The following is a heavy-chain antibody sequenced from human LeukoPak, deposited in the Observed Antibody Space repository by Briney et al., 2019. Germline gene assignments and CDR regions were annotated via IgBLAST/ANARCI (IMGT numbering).Heavy chain of an antibody. V-gene: IGHV4-38-2*02. Sequence: SETLSLTCNVSGYSISSGSYWGWFRQPPGKGLEWIGTIYHSVVSYYSPSLKSRVTISVDTSKNQFSLRLTSVTAADTAVYYCARTRYYYNSRSYGAPYYFDYWGQGTLVTVSS. CDR1: GYSISSGSY. J-gene: IGHJ4*02. CDR3: ARTRYYYNSRSYGAPYYFDY. D-gene: IGHD3-10*01. CDR2: IYHSVVS.